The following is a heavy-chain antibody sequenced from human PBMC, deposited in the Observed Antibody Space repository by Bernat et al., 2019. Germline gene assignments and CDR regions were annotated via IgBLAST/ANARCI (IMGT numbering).Heavy chain of an antibody. Sequence: EVQMLESGGGLVQPGGSLRLSCAASGITFSDYGMSWVRQAPGKGLECVSAINHGGDSSYYADSVKGRFTISRDNSKNTLYLQMNSLRPEDTAIYYWAAKDSSSWYDFWGQGSLVTVSS. CDR2: INHGGDSS. D-gene: IGHD6-13*01. CDR3: AAKDSSSWYDF. V-gene: IGHV3-23*01. J-gene: IGHJ4*02. CDR1: GITFSDYG.